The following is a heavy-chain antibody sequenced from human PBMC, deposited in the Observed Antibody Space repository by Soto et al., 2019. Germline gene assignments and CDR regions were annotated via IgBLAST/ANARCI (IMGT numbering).Heavy chain of an antibody. V-gene: IGHV2-5*02. Sequence: QITLKESGPTLVKPTQTLTLTCTFSGFSLSTSGVGVGWIRQPPGKALEWLALIYWDDDKRYSPSLKSRLTITKDTSKNQVVLTMTKMDPVDTDTYYCAHSLYDYVWGTNWFDPWGQGTLVTVSS. CDR3: AHSLYDYVWGTNWFDP. CDR1: GFSLSTSGVG. CDR2: IYWDDDK. D-gene: IGHD3-16*01. J-gene: IGHJ5*02.